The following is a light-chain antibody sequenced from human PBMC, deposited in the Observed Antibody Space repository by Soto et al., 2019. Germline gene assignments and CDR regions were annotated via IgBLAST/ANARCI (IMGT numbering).Light chain of an antibody. Sequence: IKMTQSPSTLSATVGDRVTITCRASQSISSWLAWYRQKPGKAPNLLIYKASSLESGVPSRFSGSGSGTEFTLTISSLQPDDFATYYCQQYSSYSRTFGQGTKV. CDR2: KAS. J-gene: IGKJ1*01. CDR1: QSISSW. CDR3: QQYSSYSRT. V-gene: IGKV1-5*03.